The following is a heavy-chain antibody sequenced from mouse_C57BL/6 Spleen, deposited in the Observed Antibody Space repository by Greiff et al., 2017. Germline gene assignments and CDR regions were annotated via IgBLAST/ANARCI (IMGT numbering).Heavy chain of an antibody. V-gene: IGHV1-58*01. J-gene: IGHJ2*01. D-gene: IGHD2-2*01. CDR3: ARGSNYYGYDFDY. Sequence: EVKLVESGAELVRPGSSVKMSCKTSGYTFTSYGINWVKQRPGQGLEWIGYIYIGNGYTEYNEKFKGKATLTSDTSSSTAYMQLSSLTSEDSAIYFCARGSNYYGYDFDYWGQGTTLTVSS. CDR2: IYIGNGYT. CDR1: GYTFTSYG.